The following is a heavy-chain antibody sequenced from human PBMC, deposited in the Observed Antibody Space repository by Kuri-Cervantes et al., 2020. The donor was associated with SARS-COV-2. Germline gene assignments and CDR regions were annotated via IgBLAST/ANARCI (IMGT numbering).Heavy chain of an antibody. CDR2: ISYDGSNK. Sequence: GGSLRLSCAASGFTFSSYGMNWVRQAPGKGLEWVAVISYDGSNKYYADSVKGRFTISRDNSKNTLYLQMNSLRAEDTAVYYCARGQENSGSFRSMGIGALDIWGQGTMVTVSS. V-gene: IGHV3-30*03. CDR1: GFTFSSYG. D-gene: IGHD1-26*01. CDR3: ARGQENSGSFRSMGIGALDI. J-gene: IGHJ3*02.